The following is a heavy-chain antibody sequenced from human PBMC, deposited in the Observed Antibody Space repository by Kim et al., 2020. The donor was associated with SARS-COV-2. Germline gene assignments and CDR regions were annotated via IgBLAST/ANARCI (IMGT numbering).Heavy chain of an antibody. CDR1: GYTFTGYY. Sequence: ASVKVSCKASGYTFTGYYMHWVRQAPGQGLEWMGRINPNSGGTNYAQKFQGRVTMTRDTSISTAYMELSRLRSDDTAVYYCARERRPIGWFDPWGQGTLVTVSS. CDR2: INPNSGGT. J-gene: IGHJ5*02. V-gene: IGHV1-2*06. CDR3: ARERRPIGWFDP. D-gene: IGHD2-15*01.